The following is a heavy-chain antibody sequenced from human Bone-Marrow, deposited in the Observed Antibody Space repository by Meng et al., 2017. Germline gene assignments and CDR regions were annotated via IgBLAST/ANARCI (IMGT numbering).Heavy chain of an antibody. J-gene: IGHJ5*02. Sequence: SVKVSCKASGGTFSSYAISWVRQAPGQGLEWMGGIIPIFGTANYAQKFQGRVTITADEPTSTAYMELSSLRSEDTAVYYCARVPSLYWSGYYTGNWFDPWGQGTLVTVSS. D-gene: IGHD3-3*01. CDR1: GGTFSSYA. CDR3: ARVPSLYWSGYYTGNWFDP. CDR2: IIPIFGTA. V-gene: IGHV1-69*13.